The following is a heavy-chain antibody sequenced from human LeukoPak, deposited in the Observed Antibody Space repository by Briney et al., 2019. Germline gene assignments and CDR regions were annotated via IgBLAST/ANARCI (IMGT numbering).Heavy chain of an antibody. V-gene: IGHV4-61*01. CDR2: IYYSGST. CDR1: GGSISSSSYY. Sequence: SETLSLTCTVSGGSISSSSYYWGWIRQPPGKGLEWIGYIYYSGSTKYNPSLKSRVTLSVDTSKNQFSLSLSSVTAADTAVYYCARDGYSGSDLSSWGQGTLVTVSS. CDR3: ARDGYSGSDLSS. J-gene: IGHJ5*02. D-gene: IGHD5-12*01.